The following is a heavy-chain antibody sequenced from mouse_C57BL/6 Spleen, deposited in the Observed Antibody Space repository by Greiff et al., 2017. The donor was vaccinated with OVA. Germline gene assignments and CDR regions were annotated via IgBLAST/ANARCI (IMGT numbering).Heavy chain of an antibody. CDR3: ARSRGYDAQFAY. CDR1: GYTFTSYW. V-gene: IGHV1-52*01. J-gene: IGHJ3*01. D-gene: IGHD2-3*01. Sequence: QVQLQQPGAELVRPGSSVKLSCKASGYTFTSYWMHWVKQRPIQGLEWIGNIDPSDRETHYNQKFKDKATLTVDKSSSTAYMQLSSLTSEDSAVYYCARSRGYDAQFAYWGQGTLVTVSA. CDR2: IDPSDRET.